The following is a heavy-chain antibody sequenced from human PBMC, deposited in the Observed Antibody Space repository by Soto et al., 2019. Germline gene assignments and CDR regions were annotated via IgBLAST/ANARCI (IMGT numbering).Heavy chain of an antibody. CDR2: SRNKGRSYTT. Sequence: EVQLVESGGGLVQPGGSLRLSCAASGFTFSDHYMDWVRQAPGKGLEWVGRSRNKGRSYTTEYATSVKGRFTISRDDSKNALYLQMNSLKTDYTSVYDCTRGTGYPQGAFDIWGQGTMVTVSS. J-gene: IGHJ3*02. D-gene: IGHD7-27*01. CDR3: TRGTGYPQGAFDI. V-gene: IGHV3-72*01. CDR1: GFTFSDHY.